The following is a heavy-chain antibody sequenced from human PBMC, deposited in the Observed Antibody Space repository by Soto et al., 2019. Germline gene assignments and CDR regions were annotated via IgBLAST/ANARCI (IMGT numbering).Heavy chain of an antibody. CDR3: TKTHTLYGRLTL. Sequence: PSETLSLTCTVSGDTISDSNQYWGWIRQPPGKTLEWIGSIYSSGATHYSPSLKSRLTISVDTSKNQFSLQPSSVTAADTAVYYCTKTHTLYGRLTLWGLGTLVTVSS. D-gene: IGHD4-17*01. CDR2: IYSSGAT. J-gene: IGHJ4*02. V-gene: IGHV4-39*01. CDR1: GDTISDSNQY.